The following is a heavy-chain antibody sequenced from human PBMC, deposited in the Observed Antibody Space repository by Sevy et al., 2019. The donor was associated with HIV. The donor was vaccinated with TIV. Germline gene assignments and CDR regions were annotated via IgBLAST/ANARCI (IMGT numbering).Heavy chain of an antibody. V-gene: IGHV3-30-3*01. CDR3: ARDAGYSTDWYPSDY. CDR2: ISYDGSSH. CDR1: EFMISTYA. J-gene: IGHJ4*02. Sequence: GGSLRLSCAASEFMISTYAMHWVRQAPGKGLEWVAVISYDGSSHYYADSVKGRFTISRDNSKNTLFLQMNSLRLEDTAFYYCARDAGYSTDWYPSDYWGQGTLVTVSS. D-gene: IGHD6-19*01.